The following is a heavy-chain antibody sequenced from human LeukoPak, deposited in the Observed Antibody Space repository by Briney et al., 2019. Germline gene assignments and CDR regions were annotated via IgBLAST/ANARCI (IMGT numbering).Heavy chain of an antibody. CDR2: ISSSSTTI. CDR1: KFTFSLYN. D-gene: IGHD3-22*01. CDR3: ARDRSGGYVSYFDS. J-gene: IGHJ4*02. V-gene: IGHV3-48*02. Sequence: PGGSLRLSCEASKFTFSLYNMNWVRQAPGKGLEGVSYISSSSTTIYYADSVKGRFTISRDNAKVSLFLQMNSLRDEDTAVYFCARDRSGGYVSYFDSWGQGTLVTVSS.